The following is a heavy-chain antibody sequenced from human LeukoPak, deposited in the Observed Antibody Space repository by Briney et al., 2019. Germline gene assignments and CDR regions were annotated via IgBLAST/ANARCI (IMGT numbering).Heavy chain of an antibody. D-gene: IGHD6-6*01. CDR3: ARENGIAVRPGGPFEY. CDR2: ISSSGGTI. Sequence: PGGSLRLSCAASRFTFSTYAMHWVRQAPGEGLEWVSYISSSGGTIYYADSVKGRFTISRDNAKNSLYLQMNSLRAEDTAVYYCARENGIAVRPGGPFEYWGQGTLVTVSS. CDR1: RFTFSTYA. V-gene: IGHV3-48*03. J-gene: IGHJ4*02.